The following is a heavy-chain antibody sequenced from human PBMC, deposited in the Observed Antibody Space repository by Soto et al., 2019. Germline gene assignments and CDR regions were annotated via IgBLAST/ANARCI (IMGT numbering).Heavy chain of an antibody. Sequence: SETLSLTCTVSGGSISSYYWSWIRQPPGKGLEWIGYIYYSGSTNYNPSLKSRVTISADTSKNQFSLKLSSVTAADTAVYYCARGRIQLWSEYGYYYYGMDVWGQGTTVTVSS. J-gene: IGHJ6*02. CDR1: GGSISSYY. V-gene: IGHV4-59*01. D-gene: IGHD5-18*01. CDR2: IYYSGST. CDR3: ARGRIQLWSEYGYYYYGMDV.